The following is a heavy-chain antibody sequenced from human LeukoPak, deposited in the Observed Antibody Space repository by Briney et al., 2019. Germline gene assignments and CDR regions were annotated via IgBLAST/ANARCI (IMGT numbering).Heavy chain of an antibody. Sequence: SGGSLRLSCAASGFTFRSYTFNWVRQAPGKGLEWVSAISGSGGSTYYADSVKGRFTISRDNSKNTLYLQMNSLRAEDTAVYYCAKDRGDTYYYDSSGYSYWGQGTLVTVSS. CDR3: AKDRGDTYYYDSSGYSY. J-gene: IGHJ4*02. CDR1: GFTFRSYT. V-gene: IGHV3-23*01. CDR2: ISGSGGST. D-gene: IGHD3-22*01.